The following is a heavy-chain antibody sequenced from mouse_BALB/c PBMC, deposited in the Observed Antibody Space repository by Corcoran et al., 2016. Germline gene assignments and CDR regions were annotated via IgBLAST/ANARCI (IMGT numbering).Heavy chain of an antibody. CDR2: INTYTGEP. Sequence: QIQLVQSGPELKKPGETVKISCKASGYTFTNYGMHWVKQAPGKGLKWLGWINTYTGEPTYADDFKGRFAFSLETSASTAYLQINNLKHEDMATYFCARGGGYYVYCDVWGAGTTVTVSS. CDR1: GYTFTNYG. D-gene: IGHD2-3*01. V-gene: IGHV9-1*02. CDR3: ARGGGYYVYCDV. J-gene: IGHJ1*01.